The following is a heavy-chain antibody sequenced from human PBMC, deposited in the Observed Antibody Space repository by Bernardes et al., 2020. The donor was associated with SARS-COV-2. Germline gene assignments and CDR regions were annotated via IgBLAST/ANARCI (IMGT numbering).Heavy chain of an antibody. CDR2: INHSVTT. CDR1: GGSFSGYY. D-gene: IGHD6-13*01. Sequence: SQSLSPTCAVYGGSFSGYYCSWIRQPPGKGLAWIGSINHSVTTNYNPSLKSRVTISLDTSKNQFSLKLSSVTAADTAVYYCARGRLKATRSSSWYHYYYGMDVWGQGTTVTVSS. V-gene: IGHV4-34*01. CDR3: ARGRLKATRSSSWYHYYYGMDV. J-gene: IGHJ6*02.